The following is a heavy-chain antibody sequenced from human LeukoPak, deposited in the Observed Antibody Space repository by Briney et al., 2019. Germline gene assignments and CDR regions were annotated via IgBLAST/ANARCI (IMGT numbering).Heavy chain of an antibody. CDR3: ATRTPDCSSTSCPSYGYFNL. D-gene: IGHD2-2*01. CDR2: IIPILGLA. Sequence: GASVKVSCKASGRTFSSYAISWVPQAPGQVLEWMGRIIPILGLANYAQKFQGRVTITAAKSTSTAYMELSSLRSEDTAVYYCATRTPDCSSTSCPSYGYFNLWGRGTLVTVSS. J-gene: IGHJ2*01. CDR1: GRTFSSYA. V-gene: IGHV1-69*04.